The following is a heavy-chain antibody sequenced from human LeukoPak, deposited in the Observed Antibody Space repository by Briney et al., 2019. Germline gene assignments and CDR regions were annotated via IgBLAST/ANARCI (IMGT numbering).Heavy chain of an antibody. J-gene: IGHJ4*02. V-gene: IGHV4-38-2*01. CDR1: GYSISSGYH. CDR2: IHRSGST. Sequence: PSETLSLTCVVSGYSISSGYHWGWIRQPPGRGLEWIASIHRSGSTYYNPSLKGRVTISADTSKNHFSLRLSSVTAADTAVYYCARQDWNFDYWGQGTLVTVPS. D-gene: IGHD1-1*01. CDR3: ARQDWNFDY.